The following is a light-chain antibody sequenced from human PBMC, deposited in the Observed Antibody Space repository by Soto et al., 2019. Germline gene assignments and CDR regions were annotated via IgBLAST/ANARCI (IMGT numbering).Light chain of an antibody. CDR3: QQYGGSPFT. CDR1: QTLSSTY. J-gene: IGKJ3*01. Sequence: EIVLTQSPGTLSLSPGERATLSCRASQTLSSTYLAWYQQKPGQAPRLLIYGASSRAAGVPDRFSGSASRTDFTLTISILEPEDFAVYFCQQYGGSPFTFGPGTKVDIK. V-gene: IGKV3-20*01. CDR2: GAS.